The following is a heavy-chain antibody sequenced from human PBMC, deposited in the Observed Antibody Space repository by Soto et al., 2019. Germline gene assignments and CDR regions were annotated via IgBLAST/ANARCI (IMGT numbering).Heavy chain of an antibody. Sequence: GGSLRLSCAATGFNFNTYAMHWVRQAPGKGLEWVAVISYDGDNKDYADSVQGRFTISRDNSKNTVNLQMNSLRVEDTAVYFFARPAMIWSYFFGLDVWGQGTTVTVSS. CDR1: GFNFNTYA. J-gene: IGHJ6*02. D-gene: IGHD3-16*01. V-gene: IGHV3-30-3*01. CDR3: ARPAMIWSYFFGLDV. CDR2: ISYDGDNK.